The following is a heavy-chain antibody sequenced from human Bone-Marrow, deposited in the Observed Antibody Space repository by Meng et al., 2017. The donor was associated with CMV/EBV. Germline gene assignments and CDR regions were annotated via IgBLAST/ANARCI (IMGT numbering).Heavy chain of an antibody. CDR2: IYYSGST. J-gene: IGHJ5*02. Sequence: SETLSLTCTVSGGSISSSSYYWGWIRQPPGKGLEWIGSIYYSGSTYYNPSLKSRVTISVDTSKNQFSLELSSLRAEDTAVYYCARDGWLRAWGHWFDPWGQGTLVTVSS. CDR1: GGSISSSSYY. CDR3: ARDGWLRAWGHWFDP. V-gene: IGHV4-39*07. D-gene: IGHD5-12*01.